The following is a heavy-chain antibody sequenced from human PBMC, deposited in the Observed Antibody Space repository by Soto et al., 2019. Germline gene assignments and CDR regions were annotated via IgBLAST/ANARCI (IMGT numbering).Heavy chain of an antibody. Sequence: GSLRLSCAASGFTFSNAWMNWVRQAPGKGLEWVGRIKSKTDGGTTDYAAPVKGRFTISRDDSKNTLYLQMNSLKTEDTAVYYCTTQDLHSSGCYRAPYWGQGTLVTVSS. V-gene: IGHV3-15*07. CDR2: IKSKTDGGTT. CDR1: GFTFSNAW. CDR3: TTQDLHSSGCYRAPY. D-gene: IGHD6-19*01. J-gene: IGHJ4*02.